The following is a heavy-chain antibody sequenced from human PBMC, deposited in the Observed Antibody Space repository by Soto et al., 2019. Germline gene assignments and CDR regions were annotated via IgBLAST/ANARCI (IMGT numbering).Heavy chain of an antibody. V-gene: IGHV3-11*01. Sequence: VQLVESGGGLVKPGGSLRLSCAASGFTFSDSYMSWIGQVPGKGLEWVAYISVRVSNIYYADSVKGRFSISRNNAKRSLYLEMHILRAEDTAVYYCASLPYGRQIVLDYLGQGTQVTVSS. CDR2: ISVRVSNI. CDR3: ASLPYGRQIVLDY. J-gene: IGHJ4*02. CDR1: GFTFSDSY. D-gene: IGHD3-16*02.